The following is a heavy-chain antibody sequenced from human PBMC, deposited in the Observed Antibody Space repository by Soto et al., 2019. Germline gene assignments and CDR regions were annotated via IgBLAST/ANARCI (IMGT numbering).Heavy chain of an antibody. D-gene: IGHD3-9*01. CDR1: GYTFTSYG. CDR2: ISAYNGNT. Sequence: GASVKVSCKASGYTFTSYGISWVRQAPGQGLEWMGWISAYNGNTNYAQKLQGRVTMTTDTSTSTAYMELRSLRSDDTAVYYCARDYGDYDILTGTSWQYGMDVWGQGTTVTVSS. J-gene: IGHJ6*02. CDR3: ARDYGDYDILTGTSWQYGMDV. V-gene: IGHV1-18*01.